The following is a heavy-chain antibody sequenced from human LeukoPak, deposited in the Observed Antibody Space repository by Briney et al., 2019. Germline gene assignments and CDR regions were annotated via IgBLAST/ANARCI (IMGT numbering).Heavy chain of an antibody. CDR1: GYTFTGYY. V-gene: IGHV1-2*02. J-gene: IGHJ4*02. D-gene: IGHD6-19*01. Sequence: ASVKVSCKASGYTFTGYYMHWVRQAPGQGLEWMGWIKPNSGGTNYAQKFQGRVTMTRDTSISTAYMELSRLRSDDTAVYYCAREARSGWSYYFDYWGQGTLVTVSS. CDR2: IKPNSGGT. CDR3: AREARSGWSYYFDY.